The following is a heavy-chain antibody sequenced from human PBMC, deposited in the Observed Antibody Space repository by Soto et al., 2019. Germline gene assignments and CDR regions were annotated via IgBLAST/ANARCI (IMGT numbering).Heavy chain of an antibody. Sequence: SETLSLTCSVAGASITTTDYYWVWLRQAPGKGLEWIVSLLHTGSTYYNPSLESRVTVSVDTSKNQFSLQLSSVTAADTAVYYFARFPSLLTTYYYNSCRLGTLGTVSS. D-gene: IGHD1-26*01. CDR1: GASITTTDYY. V-gene: IGHV4-39*01. CDR2: LLHTGST. J-gene: IGHJ4*02. CDR3: ARFPSLLTTYYYNS.